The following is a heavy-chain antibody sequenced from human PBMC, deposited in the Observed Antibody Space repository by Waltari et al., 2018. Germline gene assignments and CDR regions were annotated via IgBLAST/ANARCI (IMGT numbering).Heavy chain of an antibody. J-gene: IGHJ4*02. CDR2: LSGSGGST. CDR1: GFTFSSYA. D-gene: IGHD6-13*01. CDR3: AKDAVAAAGTGPSY. V-gene: IGHV3-23*01. Sequence: VQLLESGGGLVQPGGSLRLSCAASGFTFSSYAMSWVPQAPGTGLGWVSALSGSGGSTYYADTVKGRFTITRDNSKNTLYLQMNSLRAEDTAVYYCAKDAVAAAGTGPSYWGQGTLVTVSS.